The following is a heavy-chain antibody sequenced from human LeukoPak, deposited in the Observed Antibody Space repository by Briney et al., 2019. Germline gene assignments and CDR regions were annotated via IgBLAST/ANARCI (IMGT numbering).Heavy chain of an antibody. D-gene: IGHD3-3*01. CDR1: GGTFSSYA. J-gene: IGHJ6*03. Sequence: ASVKVSCKASGGTFSSYAISWVRQAPGQGLEWMGGIIPIFGTANYAQKFQGRVTITADESTSTAYMELSSLRSEDTAVYYCARGPYDFWSGYYAYYYYMDVWGKGTTVTVSS. CDR3: ARGPYDFWSGYYAYYYYMDV. V-gene: IGHV1-69*13. CDR2: IIPIFGTA.